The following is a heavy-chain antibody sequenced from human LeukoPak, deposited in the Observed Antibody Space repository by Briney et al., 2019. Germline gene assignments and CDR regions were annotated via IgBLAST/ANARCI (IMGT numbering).Heavy chain of an antibody. CDR1: GGTFSSYA. CDR2: IIPIFGTA. D-gene: IGHD7-27*01. V-gene: IGHV1-69*13. CDR3: ARDGGTGDDAFDI. J-gene: IGHJ3*02. Sequence: SVKVSCKASGGTFSSYAISWVRQAPGQGLEWMGGIIPIFGTANYAQKFQGRVTITADESMSTAYMELSSLRSEDTAVYYCARDGGTGDDAFDIWGQGTMVTVSS.